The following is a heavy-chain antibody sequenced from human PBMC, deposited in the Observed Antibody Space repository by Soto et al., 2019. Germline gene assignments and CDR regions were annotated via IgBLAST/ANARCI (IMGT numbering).Heavy chain of an antibody. Sequence: QVQLVESGGGVVQPGRSLRLSCAASGFTFSSYGMHWVRQAPGKGLEWVAVIWYDGSNKYYADSVKGRFTISRDNSKNTLYVQMNSLRAEDTAVYYCARDLSRRDGYNFSAYWGQGTLVTVSS. CDR2: IWYDGSNK. D-gene: IGHD5-12*01. CDR3: ARDLSRRDGYNFSAY. CDR1: GFTFSSYG. J-gene: IGHJ4*02. V-gene: IGHV3-33*01.